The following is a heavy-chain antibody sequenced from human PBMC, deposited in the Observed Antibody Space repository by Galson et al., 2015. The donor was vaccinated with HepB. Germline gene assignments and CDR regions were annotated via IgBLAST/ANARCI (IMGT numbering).Heavy chain of an antibody. CDR3: ATQREGTYYDFGSGYYTFDY. CDR2: ISYDGSNK. V-gene: IGHV3-30*03. Sequence: SLRLSCAASGFTFSSYGMHWVRQAPGKGLEWVAVISYDGSNKYYADSVKGRFTISRDNSKNTLYLQMNSLRAEDTAVYYCATQREGTYYDFGSGYYTFDYWGQGTLVTVSS. CDR1: GFTFSSYG. D-gene: IGHD3-3*01. J-gene: IGHJ4*02.